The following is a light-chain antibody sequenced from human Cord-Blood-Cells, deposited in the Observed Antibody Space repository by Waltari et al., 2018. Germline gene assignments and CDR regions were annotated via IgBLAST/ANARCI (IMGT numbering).Light chain of an antibody. CDR2: WAS. V-gene: IGKV4-1*01. CDR1: QSVLYSSNNKNY. J-gene: IGKJ1*01. Sequence: DIVMTRSPDSLAVSLGERATINCQSSQSVLYSSNNKNYLAWYQQKPGQPPKLLIYWASTRESGVPDRFSGSGSGTDFTLTISSLQAEDVAVYYCQQYYSTRTFGQGTKVEIK. CDR3: QQYYSTRT.